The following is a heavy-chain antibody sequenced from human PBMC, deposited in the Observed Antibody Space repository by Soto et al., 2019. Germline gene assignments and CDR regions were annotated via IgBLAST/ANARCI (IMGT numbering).Heavy chain of an antibody. Sequence: EVQLLESGGGSVQPGGSLRLSCAASGFTFSSYAMSWVRQAPGKGLEWVSAISGSGGSTYYADSVKGRFTISRDNSKNTLYLQMNSLRAEDTAVYYCAKGPPGSHIVVVTAMGYFDYWGQGTLVTVSS. V-gene: IGHV3-23*01. CDR3: AKGPPGSHIVVVTAMGYFDY. D-gene: IGHD2-21*02. J-gene: IGHJ4*02. CDR1: GFTFSSYA. CDR2: ISGSGGST.